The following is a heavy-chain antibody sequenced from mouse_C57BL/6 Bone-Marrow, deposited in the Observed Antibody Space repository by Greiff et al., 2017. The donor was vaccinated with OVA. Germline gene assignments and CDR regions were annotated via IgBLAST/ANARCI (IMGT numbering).Heavy chain of an antibody. CDR2: ISDGGSYP. CDR3: SRDPCSYCFPFAY. Sequence: EVQVVESGGGLVKPGGSLKLSCAASGFTFSSYAMSWVRQTPEKRLEWVATISDGGSYPYYPDNVKGRFTISRDNAKHNLFLQLSHLLSEVTSLSFFSRDPCSYCFPFAYWGHGPLVTVSA. CDR1: GFTFSSYA. D-gene: IGHD1-1*01. J-gene: IGHJ3*01. V-gene: IGHV5-4*01.